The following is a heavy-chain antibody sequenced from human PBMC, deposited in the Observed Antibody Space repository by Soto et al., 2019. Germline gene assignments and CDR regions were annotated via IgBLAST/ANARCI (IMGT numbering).Heavy chain of an antibody. D-gene: IGHD5-12*01. Sequence: EVQLLESGGGLIQPGGSLRLSCAASGFTFSNHWMHWVRQAPGKGLVWVSRINSDGSTTNYVDSVKGRFTISRDNAKNSVYMQMNSLRAEDTDVYYCARVPTSGDDWVWGQGTLVTVSS. CDR2: INSDGSTT. CDR1: GFTFSNHW. V-gene: IGHV3-74*01. CDR3: ARVPTSGDDWV. J-gene: IGHJ4*02.